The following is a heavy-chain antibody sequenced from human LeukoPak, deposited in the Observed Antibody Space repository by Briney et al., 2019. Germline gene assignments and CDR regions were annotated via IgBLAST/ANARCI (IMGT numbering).Heavy chain of an antibody. CDR2: IYSGGST. J-gene: IGHJ6*03. V-gene: IGHV3-66*01. CDR3: ARRSYYMDV. CDR1: GFTFSSYE. Sequence: GGSLRLSCAASGFTFSSYEMNWVRQAPGKGLEWVSVIYSGGSTYYADSVKGRFTISRDNAKNSLYLQMNSLRAEDTAVYYCARRSYYMDVWGKGTTVTVSS.